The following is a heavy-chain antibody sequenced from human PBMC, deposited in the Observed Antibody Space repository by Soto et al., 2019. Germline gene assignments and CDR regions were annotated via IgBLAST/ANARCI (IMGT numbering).Heavy chain of an antibody. CDR1: GGTFSSYT. D-gene: IGHD3-9*01. J-gene: IGHJ4*02. CDR2: IIPILGIA. CDR3: ARAWYYDILTGYYSGFDY. V-gene: IGHV1-69*02. Sequence: QVQLVQSGAEVQKPGSSVKVSCKASGGTFSSYTISWVRQAPGQGLEWMGRIIPILGIANYAQKFQGRVTITADKSTSTAYMELSSLRSEDTAVYYCARAWYYDILTGYYSGFDYWGQGTLVTVSS.